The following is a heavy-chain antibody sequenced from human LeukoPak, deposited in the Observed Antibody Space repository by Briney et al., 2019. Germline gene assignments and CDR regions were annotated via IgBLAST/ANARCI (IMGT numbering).Heavy chain of an antibody. Sequence: SETLSLTCAVYGGSFSGYYWSWIRQPPGKGLEWIGEINHSGSTNYNPSLKSRVTISVDTSKNQFSLKLSSVTAADTAVHYCASHPGTREVLDHYYYMDVWGKGTTDTIS. CDR2: INHSGST. CDR3: ASHPGTREVLDHYYYMDV. V-gene: IGHV4-34*01. CDR1: GGSFSGYY. J-gene: IGHJ6*03. D-gene: IGHD3/OR15-3a*01.